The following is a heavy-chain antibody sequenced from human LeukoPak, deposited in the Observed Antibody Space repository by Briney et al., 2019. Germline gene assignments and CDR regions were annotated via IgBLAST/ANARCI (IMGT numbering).Heavy chain of an antibody. CDR2: INSNNGNT. D-gene: IGHD4-11*01. J-gene: IGHJ6*02. V-gene: IGHV1-18*01. CDR3: ARDVAVTTQKYYYYYGMDV. Sequence: ASVTVSCKASGYTFTGYGISWVRQAPGQGLEWVGWINSNNGNTNYEQKFQGRVTMTTDTSTSTAYMELRSLRSDDTAVYYCARDVAVTTQKYYYYYGMDVWGQGTTVTVSS. CDR1: GYTFTGYG.